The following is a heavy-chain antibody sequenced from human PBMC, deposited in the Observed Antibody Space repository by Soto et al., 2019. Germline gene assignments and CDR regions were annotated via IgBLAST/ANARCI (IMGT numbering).Heavy chain of an antibody. CDR1: GYTLTELS. V-gene: IGHV1-24*01. J-gene: IGHJ5*02. D-gene: IGHD3-22*01. Sequence: GASVKVSCKVSGYTLTELSMHWVRQAPGKGLEWMGGFDPEDGETIYAQNFQGRVTMTEDTSTDTAYMELSSLRSEDTAVYYCATIYRGYYDSSGHNTVWFDPWGQGTLVTVSS. CDR2: FDPEDGET. CDR3: ATIYRGYYDSSGHNTVWFDP.